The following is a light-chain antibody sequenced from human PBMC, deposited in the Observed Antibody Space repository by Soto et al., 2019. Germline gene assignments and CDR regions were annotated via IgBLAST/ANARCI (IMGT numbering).Light chain of an antibody. Sequence: DVVMTQTPLSLSVAPGQPASISCKSSQSLLHITGETFLFWYLQKPGQSPQLLIYEVSTRVSGAPDRFSGSRSGTDFTLKISRVETDDVGIYYCMQSTQLPPTFGQGTRLGIE. CDR2: EVS. CDR1: QSLLHITGETF. CDR3: MQSTQLPPT. J-gene: IGKJ5*01. V-gene: IGKV2D-29*02.